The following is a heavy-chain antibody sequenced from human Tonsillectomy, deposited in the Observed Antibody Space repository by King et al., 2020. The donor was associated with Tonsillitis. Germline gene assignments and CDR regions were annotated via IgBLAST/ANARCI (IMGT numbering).Heavy chain of an antibody. CDR1: GVSISNFY. CDR2: LYTSGSA. V-gene: IGHV4-4*07. D-gene: IGHD3-22*01. J-gene: IGHJ6*03. CDR3: ARLQYYDSSGYPSGYMDV. Sequence: VQLQESGPGLVKPSKTLSLTCTVSGVSISNFYWSWIRQPAGKGLEWVVRLYTSGSANSNPSLTSRVTMPVDTSTNQFSLRLNSVTAADTAVYYCARLQYYDSSGYPSGYMDVWGKGTTVTVSS.